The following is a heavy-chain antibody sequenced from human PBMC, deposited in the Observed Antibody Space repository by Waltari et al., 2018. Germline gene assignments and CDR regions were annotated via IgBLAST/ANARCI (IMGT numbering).Heavy chain of an antibody. D-gene: IGHD6-13*01. CDR3: ARDQGYSTYGMDV. CDR2: TYYRSNCYN. V-gene: IGHV6-1*01. J-gene: IGHJ6*02. CDR1: GDSVSSNSAA. Sequence: QVQLQQSGPGLVKPSQTLSLTCAISGDSVSSNSAAWNWIRQSPSRGLEGLGMTYYRSNCYNDYAVSVKSRITINPDTSKNQFSLQLNSVTPEDTAVYYCARDQGYSTYGMDVWGQGTTVTVSS.